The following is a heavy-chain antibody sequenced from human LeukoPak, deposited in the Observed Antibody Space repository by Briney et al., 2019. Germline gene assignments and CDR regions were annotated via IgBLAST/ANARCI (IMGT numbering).Heavy chain of an antibody. J-gene: IGHJ4*02. V-gene: IGHV3-9*01. CDR2: ISWNSGSI. CDR1: GFTFDDYA. CDR3: AKASVTYYYDSSGYSDY. D-gene: IGHD3-22*01. Sequence: GRSLRLSCAASGFTFDDYAMHWVRQAPGKGLEWVSGISWNSGSIGYADSVKGRFTISRDNAKNSLYLQMNSLRAEDTALYYCAKASVTYYYDSSGYSDYWGQGTLVTVSS.